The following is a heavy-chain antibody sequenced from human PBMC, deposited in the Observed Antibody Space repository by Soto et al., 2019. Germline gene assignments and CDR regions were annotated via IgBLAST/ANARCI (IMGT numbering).Heavy chain of an antibody. Sequence: QVQLVQSGAEVKKPGSSVKVSCKASGGTFSSYAISWVRQAPGQGLEWMGGIIPIYGTANYAQKFQGRVTITADESTSTAYMELSSLRSEDTAVYYCARDHYYDSSGYYRYYYGMDVWGQGTTVTVSS. CDR3: ARDHYYDSSGYYRYYYGMDV. D-gene: IGHD3-22*01. CDR2: IIPIYGTA. CDR1: GGTFSSYA. V-gene: IGHV1-69*01. J-gene: IGHJ6*02.